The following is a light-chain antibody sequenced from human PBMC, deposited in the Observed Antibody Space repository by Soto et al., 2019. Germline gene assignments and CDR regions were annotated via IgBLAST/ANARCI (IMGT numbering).Light chain of an antibody. Sequence: DIQITQSPSTLSGSVGDRVTITCRASQTMSSWLAWYQLTPGKAPKLLIYKASTLKSGVPSRFGSSGAGAECTRTISSLQPDDVETDYCQQSYSTPFTFGQGTRLEI. CDR2: KAS. V-gene: IGKV1-5*03. J-gene: IGKJ5*01. CDR3: QQSYSTPFT. CDR1: QTMSSW.